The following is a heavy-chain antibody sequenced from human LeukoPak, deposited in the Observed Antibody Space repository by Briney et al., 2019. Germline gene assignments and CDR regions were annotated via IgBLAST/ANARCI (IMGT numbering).Heavy chain of an antibody. V-gene: IGHV5-51*01. CDR1: GYSFTSYW. Sequence: GESLKISCKGSGYSFTSYWIGWVRQMPGKGLEWMGIIYPGDSDTRYSPSFQGQVTISADKSISTTYLQWSSLKASDTAMYYCARVEMATNPSIDYWGQGTLVTVSS. CDR2: IYPGDSDT. D-gene: IGHD5-24*01. J-gene: IGHJ4*02. CDR3: ARVEMATNPSIDY.